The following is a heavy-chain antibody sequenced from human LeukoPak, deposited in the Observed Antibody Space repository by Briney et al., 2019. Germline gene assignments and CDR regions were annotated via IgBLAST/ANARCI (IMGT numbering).Heavy chain of an antibody. CDR3: ARGPLSMIVVGVHYYFDY. Sequence: ASVKVSCKASGYTFTDYYIHCVRQAPGQGLEWMGWINPNSGDTNYSQKFQGRVTMTRDTSISTAYMELSRLTSDDTAVYYCARGPLSMIVVGVHYYFDYWGQGTLVTVSS. V-gene: IGHV1-2*02. CDR2: INPNSGDT. D-gene: IGHD3-22*01. CDR1: GYTFTDYY. J-gene: IGHJ4*02.